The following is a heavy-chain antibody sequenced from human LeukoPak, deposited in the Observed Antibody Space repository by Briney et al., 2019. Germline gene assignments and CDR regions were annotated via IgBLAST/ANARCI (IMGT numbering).Heavy chain of an antibody. V-gene: IGHV3-30*04. J-gene: IGHJ4*02. CDR3: AKEAIFGVGHSDY. D-gene: IGHD3-3*01. CDR1: GFTFSSTS. Sequence: PGGSLRLSCAASGFTFSSTSMSWVRQAPGKGLEWVAVISYDGNKEYYVDSVKGRFTISRDNSKNTLYLQMNSLRAEDTAVYYCAKEAIFGVGHSDYWGQGTLVTVSS. CDR2: ISYDGNKE.